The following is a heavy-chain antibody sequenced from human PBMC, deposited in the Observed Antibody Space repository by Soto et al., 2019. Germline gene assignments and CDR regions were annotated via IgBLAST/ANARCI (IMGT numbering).Heavy chain of an antibody. V-gene: IGHV1-3*01. CDR3: ARALRFLETAGYYDYYGMDV. Sequence: QVQLVQSGAEVKKPGASVKVSCKASGYTFTSYAMHWVRQAPGQRLEWMGWINAGNGNTKYSQKFQGRVTITRDTSASTSYMELSSLRSEDTDVYYCARALRFLETAGYYDYYGMDVWGQGTTVTVSS. CDR1: GYTFTSYA. J-gene: IGHJ6*02. D-gene: IGHD3-3*01. CDR2: INAGNGNT.